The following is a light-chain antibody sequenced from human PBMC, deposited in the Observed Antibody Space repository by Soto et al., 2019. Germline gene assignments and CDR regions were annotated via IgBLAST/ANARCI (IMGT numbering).Light chain of an antibody. CDR1: QSIGSN. Sequence: DILMTQSPATLSGSPGERGTLSCRASQSIGSNLAWFQQKPGQAPRLLIYGASTRATNIPVRFSGRGSGTEFTLTISSLQSADCAVYYCQQYNDWPPVFTFGPGTKVDIK. CDR3: QQYNDWPPVFT. CDR2: GAS. J-gene: IGKJ3*01. V-gene: IGKV3-15*01.